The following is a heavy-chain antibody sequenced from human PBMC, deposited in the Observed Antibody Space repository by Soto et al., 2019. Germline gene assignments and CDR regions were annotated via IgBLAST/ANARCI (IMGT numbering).Heavy chain of an antibody. CDR2: IYYSGST. V-gene: IGHV4-31*03. D-gene: IGHD3-3*01. CDR3: ARGYYDFWSGNPINWFDP. CDR1: GGSISSGGYY. J-gene: IGHJ5*02. Sequence: LSLTCTVSGGSISSGGYYWSWIRQHPGKGLEWIGYIYYSGSTYYNPSLKSRVTISVDTSKNQFSLKLSSVTAADTAVYYCARGYYDFWSGNPINWFDPWGQGTLVTVSS.